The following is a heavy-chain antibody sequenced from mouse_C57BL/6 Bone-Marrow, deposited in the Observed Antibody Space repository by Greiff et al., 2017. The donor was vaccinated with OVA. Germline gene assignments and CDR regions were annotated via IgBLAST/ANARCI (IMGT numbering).Heavy chain of an antibody. CDR2: INPNNGGT. D-gene: IGHD2-4*01. V-gene: IGHV1-22*01. CDR3: ARGEGLQAWFAY. CDR1: GYTFTDYN. J-gene: IGHJ3*01. Sequence: EVQLQQSGPELVKPGASVKMSCKASGYTFTDYNMHWVKQSHGKSLEWIGYINPNNGGTSYNQKFKGKATLTVNKSSSTAYMELRSLTSEDSAVYDCARGEGLQAWFAYWGQGTLVTVSA.